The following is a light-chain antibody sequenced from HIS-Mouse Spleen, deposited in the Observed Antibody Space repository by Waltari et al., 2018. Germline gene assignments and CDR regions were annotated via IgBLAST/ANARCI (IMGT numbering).Light chain of an antibody. CDR3: CSYAGSSTFEV. J-gene: IGLJ2*01. Sequence: QSALTQPASVSGSLGQSITIPCTGTSSDVGSYNLVSWYQQPPGKAPKLMLYEGSKRPSGVYNRFAGSKSGNTASLTISGLQAEDEADYYCCSYAGSSTFEVFGGGTKLTVL. CDR2: EGS. CDR1: SSDVGSYNL. V-gene: IGLV2-23*03.